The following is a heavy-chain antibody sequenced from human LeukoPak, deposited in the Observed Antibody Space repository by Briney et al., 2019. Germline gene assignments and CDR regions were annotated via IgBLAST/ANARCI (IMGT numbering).Heavy chain of an antibody. CDR1: GFTFSLYA. D-gene: IGHD3-22*01. CDR2: ISWNTNSI. J-gene: IGHJ4*02. Sequence: GGSLRLSCAASGFTFSLYAMNWVRQAPGKGLEWVSGISWNTNSIGYADSVKGRFTISRDNAKNSLYLEMNSLRAEDTALYYCAKGASTKWLLLLNDFDYWGQGTRVTVSS. V-gene: IGHV3-9*01. CDR3: AKGASTKWLLLLNDFDY.